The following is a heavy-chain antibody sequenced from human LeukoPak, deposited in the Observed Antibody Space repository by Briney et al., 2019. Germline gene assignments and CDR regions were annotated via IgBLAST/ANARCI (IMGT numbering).Heavy chain of an antibody. CDR2: IYYSGTT. CDR3: ARVNRSLSLKGFDY. D-gene: IGHD2/OR15-2a*01. Sequence: PSETLSLTCTVSGGSISSYYWNWIRQPPGKGLEWIGYIYYSGTTNYNPSLKSRVSMSVDTSKNQFSLKLSSVAAADTAVYYCARVNRSLSLKGFDYWGQGTLVTVSS. V-gene: IGHV4-59*12. J-gene: IGHJ4*02. CDR1: GGSISSYY.